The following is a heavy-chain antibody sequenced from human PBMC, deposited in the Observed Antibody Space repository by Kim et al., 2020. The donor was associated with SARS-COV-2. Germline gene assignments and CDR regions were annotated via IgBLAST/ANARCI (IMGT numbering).Heavy chain of an antibody. Sequence: ADAGKGRFTISRDNCKNTHNLQMNNLRAEYTAVYYCAKGLVGATMAHDYWGQGTLVTVSS. D-gene: IGHD1-26*01. V-gene: IGHV3-23*01. CDR3: AKGLVGATMAHDY. J-gene: IGHJ4*02.